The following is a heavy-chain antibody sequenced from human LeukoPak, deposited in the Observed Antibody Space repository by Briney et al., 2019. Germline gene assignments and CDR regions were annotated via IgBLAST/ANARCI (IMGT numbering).Heavy chain of an antibody. CDR2: ISAYNGNT. V-gene: IGHV1-18*01. CDR1: GYTXTSYG. J-gene: IGHJ3*02. Sequence: GASVKVSCKASGYTXTSYGISWVRQAPGQGLEWMGWISAYNGNTNYAQNLQGRVTMTTDTSTSTAYMELKSLRSDDTAVYYCAREQPSYEYAFDIWGQGTMVTVSS. D-gene: IGHD5-18*01. CDR3: AREQPSYEYAFDI.